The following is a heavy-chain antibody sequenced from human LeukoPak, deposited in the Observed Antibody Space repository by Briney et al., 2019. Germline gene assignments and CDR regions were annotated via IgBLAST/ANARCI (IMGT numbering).Heavy chain of an antibody. CDR2: ISSSGSTI. CDR1: GFTFGDYP. Sequence: PGRSLRLSCSASGFTFGDYPMSWFRQAPGKGLEWVSYISSSGSTIYYADSVKGRFTISRDNAKNSLYLQMNSLRAKDTAVYYCARVRIPTVTTGVHYFDYWGQGTLVTVSS. D-gene: IGHD4-17*01. V-gene: IGHV3-11*04. CDR3: ARVRIPTVTTGVHYFDY. J-gene: IGHJ4*02.